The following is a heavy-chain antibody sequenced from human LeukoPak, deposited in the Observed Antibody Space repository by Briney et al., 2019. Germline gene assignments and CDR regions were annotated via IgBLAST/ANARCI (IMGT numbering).Heavy chain of an antibody. V-gene: IGHV1-58*02. Sequence: SVKLTCKASGFTFTSSAMQWVRQPRGQRLEWIGWIVVSSGKTNYAQKFQERVTITRDMSTSTAYMELSSLRSEDTAVYYCAGSGWYGAFVIWDPGSLVTVSS. CDR3: AGSGWYGAFVI. CDR1: GFTFTSSA. D-gene: IGHD6-19*01. CDR2: IVVSSGKT. J-gene: IGHJ3*02.